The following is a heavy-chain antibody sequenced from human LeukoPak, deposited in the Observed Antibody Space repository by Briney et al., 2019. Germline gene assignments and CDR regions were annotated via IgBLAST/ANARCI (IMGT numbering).Heavy chain of an antibody. V-gene: IGHV4-39*01. CDR3: ARQHWPRGFDY. CDR1: GDSVSSSTYY. D-gene: IGHD3-10*01. Sequence: SETLSLTCTVSGDSVSSSTYYWDWIRQPPGKGLEWIGNICYSVSTYYNPSLRSRVTMSVDTSKNQFSLRLSSVTAADTAVYYCARQHWPRGFDYWGQGTLVTVSS. CDR2: ICYSVST. J-gene: IGHJ4*02.